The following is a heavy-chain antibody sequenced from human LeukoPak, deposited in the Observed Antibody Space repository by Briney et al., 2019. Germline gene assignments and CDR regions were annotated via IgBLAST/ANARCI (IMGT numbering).Heavy chain of an antibody. V-gene: IGHV1-2*02. CDR3: ARVPYCSSTSCRIEYFQH. D-gene: IGHD2-2*01. J-gene: IGHJ1*01. CDR1: GYTFTGYY. Sequence: PWASVKVSCKASGYTFTGYYMHWVRQAPGQGLEWMGWINPNSGGTNYAQKFQGRVTMTRDTSISTAYMELSRLRSDDTAVYYCARVPYCSSTSCRIEYFQHWGQGTLVTISS. CDR2: INPNSGGT.